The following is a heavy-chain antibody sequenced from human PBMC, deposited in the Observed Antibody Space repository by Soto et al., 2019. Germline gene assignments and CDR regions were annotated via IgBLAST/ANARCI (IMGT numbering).Heavy chain of an antibody. V-gene: IGHV3-23*01. CDR3: AKGGSYDFWSGKSGDEFDP. J-gene: IGHJ5*02. Sequence: GGSLRLSCAASGFTFSSYAMSWVRQAPGKGLEWVSAISGSGGSTYYADSVKGRFTISRDNSKNTLYLQMNSLRAEDTAVYYCAKGGSYDFWSGKSGDEFDPWGQGTLVTVSS. D-gene: IGHD3-3*01. CDR1: GFTFSSYA. CDR2: ISGSGGST.